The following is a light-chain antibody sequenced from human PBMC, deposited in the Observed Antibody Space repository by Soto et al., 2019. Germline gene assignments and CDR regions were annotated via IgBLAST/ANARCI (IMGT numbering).Light chain of an antibody. CDR3: ETWDSSTHV. CDR1: IGHSNHI. Sequence: QPVLTQSSSASASPGSSVKLTCTLSIGHSNHIIAWHQQQPGKAPRYLMKVEGSGNYYKGSGVPDRFSGSSSGADRYLTISNLQFEDEADYYCETWDSSTHVFGTGTKVTVL. J-gene: IGLJ1*01. V-gene: IGLV4-60*02. CDR2: VEGSGNY.